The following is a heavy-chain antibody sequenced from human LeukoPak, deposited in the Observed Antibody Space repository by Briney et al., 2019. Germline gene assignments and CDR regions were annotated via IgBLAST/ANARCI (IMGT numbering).Heavy chain of an antibody. J-gene: IGHJ4*02. D-gene: IGHD6-19*01. CDR2: INPNSGDT. CDR1: GYMFLGYY. Sequence: ASVKVSCKASGYMFLGYYIHSVRQAPGQGLEWMGWINPNSGDTNYAQKFQDRVAMTRDTSISTVYMELRTLKSDDTAMFFCAREFRGYASGYGNFDYWGQGSLVTVSS. V-gene: IGHV1-2*02. CDR3: AREFRGYASGYGNFDY.